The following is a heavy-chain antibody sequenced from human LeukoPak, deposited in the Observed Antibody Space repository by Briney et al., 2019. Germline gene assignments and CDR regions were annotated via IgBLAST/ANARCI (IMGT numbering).Heavy chain of an antibody. Sequence: PGGSLRLSCAASGFTLGSYEMHWVRHAPGKGLVWVSRISSDGSRAGYADSVKGRFNISRDNAKNTLYLQMNSLRAEDTAIYYCARELPREVTLDYWGQGTLATVSS. CDR3: ARELPREVTLDY. CDR1: GFTLGSYE. CDR2: ISSDGSRA. V-gene: IGHV3-74*01. J-gene: IGHJ4*02. D-gene: IGHD2-21*02.